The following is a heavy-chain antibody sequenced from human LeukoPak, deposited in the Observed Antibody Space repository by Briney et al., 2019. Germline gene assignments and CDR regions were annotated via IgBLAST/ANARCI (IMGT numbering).Heavy chain of an antibody. V-gene: IGHV3-23*01. Sequence: GGSLRLSCVASGFTFSTYAMTWVRQAPGKGLEWVSEISGSGGSTYYADSVKGRFTISRDNSKNTLYLRMNSLRAEDTAVYYCAKGGHGDYWGQGTLVTVSS. J-gene: IGHJ4*02. CDR1: GFTFSTYA. CDR3: AKGGHGDY. D-gene: IGHD5-24*01. CDR2: ISGSGGST.